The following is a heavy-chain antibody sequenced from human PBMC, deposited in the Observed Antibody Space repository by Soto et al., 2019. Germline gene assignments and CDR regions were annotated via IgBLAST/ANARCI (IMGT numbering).Heavy chain of an antibody. J-gene: IGHJ4*02. CDR2: ISYDGNNK. CDR1: GLTFSRYT. CDR3: ARFRSERPFDY. V-gene: IGHV3-30-3*01. Sequence: GGSLRLSCAASGLTFSRYTMQWVRQAPGKGLEWVAVISYDGNNKYYADSVKGRFTISRDNSKNTLSLQMNSLRPEDTAVYYCARFRSERPFDYWGQGTLVTVSS.